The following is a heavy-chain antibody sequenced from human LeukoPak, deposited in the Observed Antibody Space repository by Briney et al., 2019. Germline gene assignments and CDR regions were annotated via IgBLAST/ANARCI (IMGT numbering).Heavy chain of an antibody. CDR2: IYSGGST. D-gene: IGHD3-10*01. CDR3: ARGSPTMVRGASDY. Sequence: GGSLRLSCAASGFTVSSNYMSWVRQAPGKGLGWVSVIYSGGSTYYADSVKGRFTISRDNSKNTLYLQMNSLRAEDTAVYYCARGSPTMVRGASDYWGQGTLVTVSS. J-gene: IGHJ4*02. V-gene: IGHV3-66*01. CDR1: GFTVSSNY.